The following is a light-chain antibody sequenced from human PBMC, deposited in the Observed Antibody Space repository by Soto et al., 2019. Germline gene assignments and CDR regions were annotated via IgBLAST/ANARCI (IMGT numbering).Light chain of an antibody. CDR2: WAT. V-gene: IGKV4-1*01. Sequence: DIVMTQTPDSLAESLGERATINCKSSQSVLYSSNNQNHLVWYQQKPGQPPKLLIYWATTRETGVPDRFSGSGAATDFTLTISRLQAEDVAVYYCQQYQTNPPTFGPRDKGEI. CDR1: QSVLYSSNNQNH. CDR3: QQYQTNPPT. J-gene: IGKJ3*01.